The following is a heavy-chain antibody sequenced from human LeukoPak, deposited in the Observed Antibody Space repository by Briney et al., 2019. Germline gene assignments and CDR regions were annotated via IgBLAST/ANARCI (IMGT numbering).Heavy chain of an antibody. Sequence: ASVKVSCKASGGTFSSYAISWVRQAPGQGLEWMGGIIPIFGTANYAQKFQGRVTITADESTSTAYMELSSLRSEDTAVYYCAREESQYYYDSSGYVYWGQGTLVTVS. V-gene: IGHV1-69*13. CDR3: AREESQYYYDSSGYVY. D-gene: IGHD3-22*01. CDR2: IIPIFGTA. J-gene: IGHJ4*02. CDR1: GGTFSSYA.